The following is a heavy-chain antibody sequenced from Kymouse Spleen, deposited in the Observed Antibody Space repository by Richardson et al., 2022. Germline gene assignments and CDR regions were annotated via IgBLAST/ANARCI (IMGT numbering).Heavy chain of an antibody. CDR2: ISYDGSNK. J-gene: IGHJ4*02. CDR1: GFTFSSYG. CDR3: TSSGWYYFDY. D-gene: IGHD6-19*01. V-gene: IGHV3-30*18. Sequence: QVQLVESGGGVVQPGRSLRLSCAASGFTFSSYGMHWVRQAPGKGLEWVAVISYDGSNKYYADSVKGRFTISRDNSKNTLYLQMNSLRAEDTAVYYCTSSGWYYFDYWGQGTLVTVSS.